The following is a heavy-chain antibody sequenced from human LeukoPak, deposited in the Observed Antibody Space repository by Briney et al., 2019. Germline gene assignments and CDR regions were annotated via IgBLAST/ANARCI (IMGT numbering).Heavy chain of an antibody. CDR1: GFTFTTYA. CDR3: AKAISSPTFYFDY. Sequence: GGSLRLSCTASGFTFTTYAMNWVRQAAGKGLEWGSVISGSGDTTYYADSVKGRFTISRDNSKNTLYLQMNSLRAEDTAVYHCAKAISSPTFYFDYWGQGTLVTVSS. J-gene: IGHJ4*02. CDR2: ISGSGDTT. D-gene: IGHD6-6*01. V-gene: IGHV3-23*01.